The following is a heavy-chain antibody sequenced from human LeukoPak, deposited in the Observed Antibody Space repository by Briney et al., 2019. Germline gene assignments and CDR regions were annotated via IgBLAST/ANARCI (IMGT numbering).Heavy chain of an antibody. Sequence: GGSLRLSCAASGFTVRTYWMSWVRQAPGKGLVWLSRISSDGTITSYADAVTGRFTLSRDSAKNTLYLQRNSLRGEDTAVYYCVREDRILLGNDAFDIWGQGTMVTVSS. CDR1: GFTVRTYW. V-gene: IGHV3-74*01. CDR2: ISSDGTIT. D-gene: IGHD2-8*01. CDR3: VREDRILLGNDAFDI. J-gene: IGHJ3*02.